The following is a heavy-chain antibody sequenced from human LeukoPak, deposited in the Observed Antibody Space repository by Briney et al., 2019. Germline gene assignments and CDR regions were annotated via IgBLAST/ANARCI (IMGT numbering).Heavy chain of an antibody. V-gene: IGHV3-21*01. Sequence: GGSLRLSCAASGFTFSSYSMNWVRQAPGKGLEWVSSISSSSSYIYYADSVKGRFTISRDNAKNSLYLQMKSLRAEDTAVYYCARAKKSGSYSFFDYWGQGTLVTVSS. J-gene: IGHJ4*02. CDR3: ARAKKSGSYSFFDY. D-gene: IGHD1-26*01. CDR1: GFTFSSYS. CDR2: ISSSSSYI.